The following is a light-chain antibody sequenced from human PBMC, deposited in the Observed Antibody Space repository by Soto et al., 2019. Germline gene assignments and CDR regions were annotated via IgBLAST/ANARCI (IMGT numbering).Light chain of an antibody. CDR2: GAS. CDR3: QQYGSSPPIT. CDR1: QSVSSSY. J-gene: IGKJ5*01. V-gene: IGKV3-20*01. Sequence: EIVLTQSPGTLSLSPGERATLSCRASQSVSSSYLAWYQQKPDQAPRLLIYGASSRATGIPDRFSGSGSGTDFTLTISSLEPEDFAVYYCQQYGSSPPITFGQGTRLEIK.